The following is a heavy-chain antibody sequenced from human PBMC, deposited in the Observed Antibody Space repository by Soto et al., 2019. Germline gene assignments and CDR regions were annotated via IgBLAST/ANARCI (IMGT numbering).Heavy chain of an antibody. Sequence: GXSVKVSFMASGYAFTSFPIHWVRQAPGQRLEWMGWINAGNGDTKYSQKFQGRLTVTRDTSASTAYMELMSLRSEDTAVYYCTRAPRGENWGQGTLVTVSS. CDR2: INAGNGDT. CDR3: TRAPRGEN. D-gene: IGHD2-21*01. J-gene: IGHJ1*01. CDR1: GYAFTSFP. V-gene: IGHV1-3*01.